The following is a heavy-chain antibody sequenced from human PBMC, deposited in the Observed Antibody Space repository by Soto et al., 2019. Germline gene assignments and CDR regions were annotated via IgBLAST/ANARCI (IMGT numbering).Heavy chain of an antibody. CDR3: ARELSSGWYLGAFDI. Sequence: SVTVSCKASGGTFSSYAIIWVRQAPGQGLEWMGGIIPIFGTANYAQKFQGRVTITADESTSTAYMELSSLRSEDTAVYYCARELSSGWYLGAFDIWGQGTMVTVSS. J-gene: IGHJ3*02. CDR1: GGTFSSYA. D-gene: IGHD6-19*01. CDR2: IIPIFGTA. V-gene: IGHV1-69*13.